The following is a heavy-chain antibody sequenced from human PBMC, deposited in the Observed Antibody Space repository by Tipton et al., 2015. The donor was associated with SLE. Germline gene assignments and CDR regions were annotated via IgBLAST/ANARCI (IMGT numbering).Heavy chain of an antibody. CDR3: ARGGGSDGSGSYYPMDV. V-gene: IGHV4-38-2*02. J-gene: IGHJ6*02. CDR2: INHSGST. D-gene: IGHD3-10*01. CDR1: GFYITSGFN. Sequence: TLSLTCTVSGFYITSGFNWGWIRQPPGKGLEWIGEINHSGSTNYNPSLKSRITISVDTSKNQFSLKLSSVPAADAALYYCARGGGSDGSGSYYPMDVWGQGSTVAVSS.